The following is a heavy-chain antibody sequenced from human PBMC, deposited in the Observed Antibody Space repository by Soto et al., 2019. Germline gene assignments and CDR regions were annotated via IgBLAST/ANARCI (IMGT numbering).Heavy chain of an antibody. Sequence: SETLSLTCTVSGGSISSGGYYWSWIRQHPGKGLEWIGYIYYSGSTYYNPSLKSRVTISVDTSKKQFSLKLSSVTAADTAGYYCARVRLTRESTLKPYYYDSSGYYPTYGMDVWGQGTTVTGSS. CDR2: IYYSGST. D-gene: IGHD3-22*01. CDR3: ARVRLTRESTLKPYYYDSSGYYPTYGMDV. J-gene: IGHJ6*02. V-gene: IGHV4-31*03. CDR1: GGSISSGGYY.